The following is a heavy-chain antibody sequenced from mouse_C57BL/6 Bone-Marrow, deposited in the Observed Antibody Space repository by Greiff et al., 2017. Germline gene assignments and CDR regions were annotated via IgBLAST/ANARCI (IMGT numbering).Heavy chain of an antibody. J-gene: IGHJ4*01. Sequence: QVQLQQPGAELVKPGASVKLSFKASGYTFTSYWMQWVKQRPGQGLEWIGEIDPSDSYTNYNQKFKGKATLTVDTSSSTAYMQLCSLTSEDSAVYYCASYGGYYYAPYAMDYWGQGTSVTVSS. CDR3: ASYGGYYYAPYAMDY. CDR2: IDPSDSYT. CDR1: GYTFTSYW. D-gene: IGHD1-1*01. V-gene: IGHV1-50*01.